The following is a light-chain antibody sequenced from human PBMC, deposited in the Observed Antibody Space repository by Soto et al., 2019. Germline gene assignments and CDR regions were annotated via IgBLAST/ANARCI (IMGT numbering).Light chain of an antibody. Sequence: EIVLTQSPDTLSLSPGERATLSCRASQNIDNYVAWYQQKPGQAPRLLIYDASNRATGIPARFSGSGSGTDFTLTISSLEPEDFAVYYCQQRSNWPLTFGGGTKVDIK. CDR1: QNIDNY. J-gene: IGKJ4*01. CDR3: QQRSNWPLT. V-gene: IGKV3-11*01. CDR2: DAS.